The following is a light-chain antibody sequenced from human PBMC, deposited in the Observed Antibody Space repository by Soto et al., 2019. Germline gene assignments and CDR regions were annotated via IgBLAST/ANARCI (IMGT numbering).Light chain of an antibody. CDR2: DVT. CDR1: SSDVAAYDY. Sequence: QSVLTQPRSVSGSPGQSVTISCTGTSSDVAAYDYVTWYQQHPGKAPKLMIYDVTKRPSGVPDRFSGSRSGNTASLTISGLQDEDEADYYCCSYAGSYSFYVFGSGTKVTVL. CDR3: CSYAGSYSFYV. J-gene: IGLJ1*01. V-gene: IGLV2-11*01.